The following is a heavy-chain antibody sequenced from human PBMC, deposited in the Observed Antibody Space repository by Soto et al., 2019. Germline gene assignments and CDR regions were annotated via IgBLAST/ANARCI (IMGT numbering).Heavy chain of an antibody. J-gene: IGHJ4*02. CDR3: GKEWDRGTIFGVAPN. D-gene: IGHD3-3*01. CDR2: ISGSGGST. CDR1: GFTFSSYA. V-gene: IGHV3-23*01. Sequence: GGSLRLSCAASGFTFSSYAMSWVRQAPGKGLEWVSAISGSGGSTYYADSVKGRFTISRDNSKNTLYLQMNSLRAEDTAVYYCGKEWDRGTIFGVAPNWGQGTLVTVSS.